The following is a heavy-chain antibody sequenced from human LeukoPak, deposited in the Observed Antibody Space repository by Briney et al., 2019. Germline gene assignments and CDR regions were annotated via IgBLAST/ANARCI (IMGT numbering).Heavy chain of an antibody. CDR2: INPNSGGT. V-gene: IGHV1-2*02. Sequence: ASVKVSCKASGYTFTGYYMHWVRQAPGQGLVWMGWINPNSGGTNYAQKFQGRVTMTRDTSISTAYMELSRLRSDDTAVYYCARLPIVDTAMVSDYWSQGTLVTVSP. CDR1: GYTFTGYY. D-gene: IGHD5-18*01. CDR3: ARLPIVDTAMVSDY. J-gene: IGHJ4*02.